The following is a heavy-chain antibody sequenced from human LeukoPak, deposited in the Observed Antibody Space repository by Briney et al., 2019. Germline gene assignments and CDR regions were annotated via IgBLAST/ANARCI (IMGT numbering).Heavy chain of an antibody. CDR2: INPNSGGT. V-gene: IGHV1-2*02. Sequence: ASVKVTCKASGYTFTGYYMHWVRQAPGQGLEWMGWINPNSGGTNYARKFQGRVTMTRDTSISTAYMELSRLRSEDKAVYYCARVPPTGLSDYWGQGTLVTVSS. CDR3: ARVPPTGLSDY. CDR1: GYTFTGYY. J-gene: IGHJ4*02. D-gene: IGHD4-17*01.